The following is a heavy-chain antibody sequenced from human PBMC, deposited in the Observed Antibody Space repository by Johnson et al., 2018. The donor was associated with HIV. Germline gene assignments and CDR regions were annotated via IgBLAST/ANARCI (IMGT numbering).Heavy chain of an antibody. CDR1: GFTFDDYA. V-gene: IGHV3-9*01. J-gene: IGHJ3*02. Sequence: VQLVESGGGLVQPGRSLRLSCAASGFTFDDYAMHWVRQAPGKGLEWVSGISWTRGSIGYAASVKGRFPISRDNAKNSLYLQMNSRRAEDTALYYCAKDISWITMSRGAFDIWGQGTMVIVSS. D-gene: IGHD3-22*01. CDR2: ISWTRGSI. CDR3: AKDISWITMSRGAFDI.